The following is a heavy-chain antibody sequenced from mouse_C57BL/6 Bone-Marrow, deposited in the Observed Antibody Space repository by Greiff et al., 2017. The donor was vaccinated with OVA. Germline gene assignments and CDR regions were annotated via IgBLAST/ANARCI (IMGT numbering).Heavy chain of an antibody. CDR2: IYPRSGNT. CDR1: GYTFTSYG. V-gene: IGHV1-81*01. Sequence: VKLQESGAELARPGASVKLSCKASGYTFTSYGISWVKQRTGQGLEWIGEIYPRSGNTYYNEKFKGKATLTADKSSSTAYMELRSLTSEDSAVYFCARSRLRRGGYFDYWGQGTTLTVSS. CDR3: ARSRLRRGGYFDY. J-gene: IGHJ2*01. D-gene: IGHD2-4*01.